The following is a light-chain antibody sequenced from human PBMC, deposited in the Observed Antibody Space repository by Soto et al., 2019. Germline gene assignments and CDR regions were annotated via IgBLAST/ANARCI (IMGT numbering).Light chain of an antibody. CDR1: SSDVGSYDH. Sequence: QSALTQPASVSGSPGQSITISCSGTSSDVGSYDHVAWYQQFPGKTPKLMIYEVSNRPSGVSSRFSGSKSGNTASLTISGLQAEDEADYYCISYTGSSTSYVFXSGTKLTVL. V-gene: IGLV2-14*01. J-gene: IGLJ1*01. CDR2: EVS. CDR3: ISYTGSSTSYV.